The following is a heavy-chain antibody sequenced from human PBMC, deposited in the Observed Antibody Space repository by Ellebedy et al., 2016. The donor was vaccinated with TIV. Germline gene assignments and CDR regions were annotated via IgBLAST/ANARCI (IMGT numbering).Heavy chain of an antibody. V-gene: IGHV3-11*04. J-gene: IGHJ4*02. CDR2: ISKSSSTI. D-gene: IGHD2-2*01. Sequence: GESLKISXIASGFIFSDNYMSWMRQAPGKGLEWVSYISKSSSTIYYADSVRGRFTVSRDNAKNSLFLQMNSLRAEDTAVYYCARVHSPDCTSTTCSRFGIDYWGQGTLVTVSS. CDR1: GFIFSDNY. CDR3: ARVHSPDCTSTTCSRFGIDY.